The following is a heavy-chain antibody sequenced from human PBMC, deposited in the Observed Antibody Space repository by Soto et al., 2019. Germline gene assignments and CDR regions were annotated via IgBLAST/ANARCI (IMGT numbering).Heavy chain of an antibody. J-gene: IGHJ4*02. CDR3: TKGSFLRGEEIY. Sequence: EVQLLESGGGLVQPGGSLILSCAASGYTFSNHAMSWFRQAPGKGLEWVSAMGPSGTTTCYADSVEGRFTISRDTSRNTLYLQMNSLRAEDTALYYCTKGSFLRGEEIYWGQGALVTVSS. CDR2: MGPSGTTT. CDR1: GYTFSNHA. V-gene: IGHV3-23*01. D-gene: IGHD3-3*01.